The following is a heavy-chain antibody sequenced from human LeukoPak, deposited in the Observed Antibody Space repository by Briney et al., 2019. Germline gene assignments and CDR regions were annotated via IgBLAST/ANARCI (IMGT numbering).Heavy chain of an antibody. D-gene: IGHD5-18*01. CDR2: IKQDGSEK. Sequence: GGSLRLSCAASGFTFSSYWMSWVRQAPGKGLEWVANIKQDGSEKYYVDSVKGRFTISRDNAKNSLYLQMNNLRVEDTAVYYCARDQPIGYNYGYPFDNWGQGTLVTVSS. V-gene: IGHV3-7*01. J-gene: IGHJ4*02. CDR3: ARDQPIGYNYGYPFDN. CDR1: GFTFSSYW.